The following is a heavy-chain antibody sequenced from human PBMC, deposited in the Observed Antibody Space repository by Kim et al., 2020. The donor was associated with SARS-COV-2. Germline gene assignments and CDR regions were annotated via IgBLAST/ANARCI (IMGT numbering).Heavy chain of an antibody. V-gene: IGHV3-74*01. CDR1: GFTFSSYW. CDR2: INSDGSST. Sequence: GGSLRLSCAASGFTFSSYWMHWVRQAPGKGLVWVSRINSDGSSTSYADSVKGRFTISRDNAKNTLYLQMNSLRAEDTAVYYCAREYSYGYGIRMDVWGQGTTVTVSS. CDR3: AREYSYGYGIRMDV. D-gene: IGHD5-18*01. J-gene: IGHJ6*02.